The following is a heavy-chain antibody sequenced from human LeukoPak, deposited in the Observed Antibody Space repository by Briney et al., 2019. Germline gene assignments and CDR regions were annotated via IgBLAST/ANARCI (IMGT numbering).Heavy chain of an antibody. Sequence: GGSLRLSCAASGFTFSSHGMNWVRQAPGKGLEWVSGISPSGGITYYTDSVKGRFTISRDNSKNTLYLQMNSLRAEDTAVHYCAKDGDGDGYSLDYWSQGTLVTVSS. CDR3: AKDGDGDGYSLDY. V-gene: IGHV3-23*01. J-gene: IGHJ4*02. CDR2: ISPSGGIT. CDR1: GFTFSSHG. D-gene: IGHD5-24*01.